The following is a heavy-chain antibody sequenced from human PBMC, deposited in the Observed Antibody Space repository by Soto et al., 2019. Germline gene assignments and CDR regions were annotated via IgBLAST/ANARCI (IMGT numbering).Heavy chain of an antibody. D-gene: IGHD3-10*01. CDR1: GFTFSNYV. Sequence: EVQLLESGGGLVQPGGSLRISCAASGFTFSNYVMTWVRQAPGRGLEWVSGISASGGSTYYADSVKGRFTISRDNSNGMLFLQMHGLGAEDTAVYYCAKASYGSGSYSVDYWGQGTLVTVSS. CDR3: AKASYGSGSYSVDY. J-gene: IGHJ4*02. V-gene: IGHV3-23*01. CDR2: ISASGGST.